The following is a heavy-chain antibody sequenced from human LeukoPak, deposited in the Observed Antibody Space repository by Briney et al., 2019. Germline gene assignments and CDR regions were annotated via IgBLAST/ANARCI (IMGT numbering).Heavy chain of an antibody. D-gene: IGHD6-19*01. CDR1: GFNFSSYA. J-gene: IGHJ6*03. CDR2: ISYDGSNK. V-gene: IGHV3-30*04. CDR3: VSNPTRGGWPKPRYYYYMDV. Sequence: VGLGGSLRLSCAASGFNFSSYAMHWVRQAPGKGLEWVAVISYDGSNKYYADSVKGRFTISRDNSRNTLYLQVNSLRAEDTAVYYCVSNPTRGGWPKPRYYYYMDVWGKGTTVTVSS.